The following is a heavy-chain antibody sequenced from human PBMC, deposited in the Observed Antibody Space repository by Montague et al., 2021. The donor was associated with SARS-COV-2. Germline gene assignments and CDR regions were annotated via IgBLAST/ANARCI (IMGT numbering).Heavy chain of an antibody. Sequence: SETLSLTCAVSGDSISNYYWSWIRQPPGKGLEYIGWIDSNGATDYNPSLKSRVTISLDRAKNHFSLLLSSVTAADTATYYCGRDSVSYGLDVWGQGTTVTVSS. J-gene: IGHJ6*02. V-gene: IGHV4-59*12. CDR1: GDSISNYY. CDR2: IDSNGAT. D-gene: IGHD3-16*01. CDR3: GRDSVSYGLDV.